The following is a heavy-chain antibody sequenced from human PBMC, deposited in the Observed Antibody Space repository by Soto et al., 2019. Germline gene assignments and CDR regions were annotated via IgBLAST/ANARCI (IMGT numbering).Heavy chain of an antibody. D-gene: IGHD3-3*01. CDR3: ARHNYDFWSGNYYYYGMDV. CDR1: GGSISGSSYY. Sequence: PSETLSLTCTVSGGSISGSSYYWGWIRQPPGKGLEWIGSIYYSGSTYYNPSLKSRVTISVDTSKDQFSLKLSSVTAADTAVYYCARHNYDFWSGNYYYYGMDVWGQGTTVTVSS. V-gene: IGHV4-39*01. CDR2: IYYSGST. J-gene: IGHJ6*02.